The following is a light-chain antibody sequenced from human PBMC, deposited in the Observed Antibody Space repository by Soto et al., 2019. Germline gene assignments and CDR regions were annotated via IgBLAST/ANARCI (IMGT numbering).Light chain of an antibody. Sequence: DIQLTQSPSFLSASVGDRVTITCRATQGISTYLAWYQQNPGKAPKLLIYTASTLQSGVPSRFSGSGSGTEFTLTISILRPEDFATYYCQQLKSYPLTFGGGTKVEIK. V-gene: IGKV1-9*01. CDR3: QQLKSYPLT. J-gene: IGKJ4*01. CDR2: TAS. CDR1: QGISTY.